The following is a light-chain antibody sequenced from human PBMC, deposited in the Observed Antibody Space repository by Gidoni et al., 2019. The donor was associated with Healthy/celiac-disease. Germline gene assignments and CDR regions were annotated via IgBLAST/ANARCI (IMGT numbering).Light chain of an antibody. CDR1: QSVSSN. J-gene: IGKJ4*01. Sequence: EIMMTPSPATLSVSPGERATLSCRASQSVSSNLAWYQQKPGQAPRLLIYGASTRATGIPARFSGSGSGTEFTLTISSLQSEDVSVYYYQQDNNWLRTFGGXTKVEIK. V-gene: IGKV3-15*01. CDR3: QQDNNWLRT. CDR2: GAS.